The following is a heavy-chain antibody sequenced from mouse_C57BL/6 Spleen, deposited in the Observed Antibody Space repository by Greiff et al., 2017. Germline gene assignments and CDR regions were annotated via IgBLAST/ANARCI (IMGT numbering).Heavy chain of an antibody. J-gene: IGHJ2*01. CDR2: ISSGGSYT. CDR1: GFTFSSYG. D-gene: IGHD1-1*01. CDR3: ARHGTTVVPYPYFDY. V-gene: IGHV5-6*02. Sequence: DVKLVESGGDLVKPGGSLKLSCAASGFTFSSYGMSWVRQTPDKRLEWVATISSGGSYTYYPDSVKGRFTISRDNAKNTLYLQMSSLKSEDTAMYYCARHGTTVVPYPYFDYWGQGTTLTVSS.